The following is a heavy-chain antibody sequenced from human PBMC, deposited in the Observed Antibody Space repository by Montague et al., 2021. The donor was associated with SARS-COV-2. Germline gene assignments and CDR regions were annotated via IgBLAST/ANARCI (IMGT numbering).Heavy chain of an antibody. CDR3: VRPLYSSGSLDY. CDR2: ISSSSDK. D-gene: IGHD6-19*01. V-gene: IGHV3-21*01. Sequence: FLRLSCAASGFTFSTYSMNWVRQAPGKGLEWVSCISSSSDKYYADSVKGRFTISRDNAKNSLYLQMNSLRAQDTAVYYCVRPLYSSGSLDYWGQGTLVTVSS. J-gene: IGHJ4*02. CDR1: GFTFSTYS.